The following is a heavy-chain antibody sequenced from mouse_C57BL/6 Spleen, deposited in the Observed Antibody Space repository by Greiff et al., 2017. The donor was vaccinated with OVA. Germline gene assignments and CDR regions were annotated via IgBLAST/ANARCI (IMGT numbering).Heavy chain of an antibody. CDR1: GFTFSDYG. Sequence: EVKLMESGGGLVKPGGSLKLSCAASGFTFSDYGMHWVRQAPEKGLEWVAYISSGSSTIYYADTVKGRFTISRDNAKNTLFLQMTSLRSEDTAMYYCARRRTGYWYLDGWGTGTTVTVSS. CDR2: ISSGSSTI. V-gene: IGHV5-17*01. CDR3: ARRRTGYWYLDG. J-gene: IGHJ1*03.